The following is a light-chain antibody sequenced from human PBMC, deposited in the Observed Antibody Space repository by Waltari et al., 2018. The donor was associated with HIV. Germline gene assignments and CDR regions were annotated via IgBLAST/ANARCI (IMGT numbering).Light chain of an antibody. CDR3: CAYAGSTTYVI. J-gene: IGLJ2*01. CDR1: SSDVGGYNL. CDR2: EVS. V-gene: IGLV2-23*02. Sequence: QSALTQPASVSGSPGQSITISCTGTSSDVGGYNLVSWYQQHPGKAPKLMIYEVSKRPSGVSNRFSGSKSGNTASLTLSGLQAEDEAEYYCCAYAGSTTYVIFGGGTKLTVL.